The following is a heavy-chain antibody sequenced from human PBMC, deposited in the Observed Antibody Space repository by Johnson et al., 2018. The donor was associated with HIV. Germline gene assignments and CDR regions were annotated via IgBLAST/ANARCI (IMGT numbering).Heavy chain of an antibody. CDR2: ISYDGSNK. CDR3: ARGKYSGSFTSPDAFDI. CDR1: GFTFSSYA. D-gene: IGHD1-26*01. J-gene: IGHJ3*02. Sequence: QMLLVESGGGVVQPGRSLRLSCAASGFTFSSYAMHWVRQAPGKGLEWVAVISYDGSNKYYADSVKGRFTISRDNSKNTLYLQMNSLRAEDTAVYYCARGKYSGSFTSPDAFDIWGQGTMVTVSS. V-gene: IGHV3-30*04.